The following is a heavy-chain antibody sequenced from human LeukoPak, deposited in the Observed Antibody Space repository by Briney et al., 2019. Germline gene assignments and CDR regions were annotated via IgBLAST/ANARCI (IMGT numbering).Heavy chain of an antibody. J-gene: IGHJ4*02. CDR3: AKIILRGLGVASYYFDN. D-gene: IGHD2-2*01. CDR1: GFTFSSYS. V-gene: IGHV3-23*01. CDR2: ISGSVGTT. Sequence: PGGFMRLSCAASGFTFSSYSMNWVRLTPGKGLEWVSAISGSVGTTYYGDSVKGRFTISRDNPRNTVYLQMSGLRVEDTAIYYCAKIILRGLGVASYYFDNWGQGTPVPVSS.